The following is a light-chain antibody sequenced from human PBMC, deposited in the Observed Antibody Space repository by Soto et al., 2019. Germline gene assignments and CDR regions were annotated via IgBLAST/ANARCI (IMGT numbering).Light chain of an antibody. J-gene: IGKJ5*01. V-gene: IGKV3-11*01. CDR2: DAY. CDR3: QQRHMWPIT. CDR1: QSFRGL. Sequence: EVVLTQSPDTQSLPPGERATHYGRASQSFRGLLAWYQQKPGQAPRLLIYDAYNRATGIPPRFSGSGSGTDFTLTISSLEPEDSAVYYCQQRHMWPITFGQGTRLEIK.